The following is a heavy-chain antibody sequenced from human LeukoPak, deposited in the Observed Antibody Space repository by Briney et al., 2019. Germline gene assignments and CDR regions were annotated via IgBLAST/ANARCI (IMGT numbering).Heavy chain of an antibody. D-gene: IGHD3-3*01. CDR2: IYTSGST. V-gene: IGHV4-61*02. Sequence: SQTLSLICTVSGGSISSGSYYWSWIRQPAGKGLEWIGRIYTSGSTNYNPSLKSRVTTSVDTSKNQFSLKLSSVTAADMAVYYCARDKYDFWSGIYYYYYYMDVWGKGTTVTVSS. CDR1: GGSISSGSYY. J-gene: IGHJ6*03. CDR3: ARDKYDFWSGIYYYYYYMDV.